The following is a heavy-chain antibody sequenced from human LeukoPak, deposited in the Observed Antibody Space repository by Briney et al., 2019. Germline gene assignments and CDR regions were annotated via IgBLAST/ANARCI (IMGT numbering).Heavy chain of an antibody. D-gene: IGHD5-18*01. CDR1: GFTFSSYA. CDR3: AKDLIGYSYGRPLGMDV. Sequence: GGSLRLSCAASGFTFSSYAMSWVRQAPGRGLEWVSAISGSSGSTYYADSAKGRFTISRDNSKNTLYLQMNSLRAEDTAVYYCAKDLIGYSYGRPLGMDVWGQGTTVTVSS. CDR2: ISGSSGST. J-gene: IGHJ6*02. V-gene: IGHV3-23*01.